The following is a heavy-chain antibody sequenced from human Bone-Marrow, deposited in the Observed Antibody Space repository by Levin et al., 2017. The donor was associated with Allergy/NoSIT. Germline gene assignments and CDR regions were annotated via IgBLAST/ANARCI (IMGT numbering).Heavy chain of an antibody. CDR1: GGSITSDY. CDR3: ARLLRAAVTTLLYHYLDS. CDR2: ISYTGDT. Sequence: PSETLSLTCTVSGGSITSDYWTWVRQPLGKGLEWIAYISYTGDTNYNPSPKSRVTISIDTSHNQFSLKLNSVTATDTAVYYCARLLRAAVTTLLYHYLDSWGQGILVTVSS. V-gene: IGHV4-59*08. D-gene: IGHD3-10*01. J-gene: IGHJ4*02.